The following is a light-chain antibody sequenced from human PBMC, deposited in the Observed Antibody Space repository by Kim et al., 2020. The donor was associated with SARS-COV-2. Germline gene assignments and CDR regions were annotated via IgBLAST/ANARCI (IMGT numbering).Light chain of an antibody. CDR1: SLRSYF. V-gene: IGLV3-19*01. J-gene: IGLJ2*01. CDR2: GKN. Sequence: VALGHTLRITCQGHSLRSYFATWYQHKPGQAPILVIYGKNNRPSGIPDRFSGSSSGNTASLTITGTQAGDEADYYCNSRDSNDNVVFGGGTQLTVL. CDR3: NSRDSNDNVV.